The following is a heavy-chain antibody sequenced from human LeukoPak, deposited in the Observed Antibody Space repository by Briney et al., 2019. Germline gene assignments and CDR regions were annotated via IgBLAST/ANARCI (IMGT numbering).Heavy chain of an antibody. D-gene: IGHD3-16*02. Sequence: GGSLRLSCAASGFTFSSYGMHWVRQAPGKGLEWVAFIRYDGSNKYYADSVKGRFTISRDNSKNTLYLQMNSPRAEDTAVYYCAKERGAVYYDYVWGSYRYTDFLDYWGQGTLVTVSS. J-gene: IGHJ4*02. CDR1: GFTFSSYG. V-gene: IGHV3-30*02. CDR3: AKERGAVYYDYVWGSYRYTDFLDY. CDR2: IRYDGSNK.